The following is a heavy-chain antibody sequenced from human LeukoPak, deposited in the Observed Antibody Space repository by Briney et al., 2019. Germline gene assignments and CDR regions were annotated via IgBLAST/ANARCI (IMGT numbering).Heavy chain of an antibody. V-gene: IGHV3-23*01. D-gene: IGHD3-9*01. CDR1: GFTFSNYA. CDR2: ITGSGGNT. Sequence: GGSLRLSCAASGFTFSNYAMSWVRQAPGKGLDWVSAITGSGGNTYYADSVKGRFTISRDNSKNTLYLQMNSLRAEDTAVYYCAKWGDYDVLTGYCVSDYWGQGAPVTVSS. J-gene: IGHJ4*02. CDR3: AKWGDYDVLTGYCVSDY.